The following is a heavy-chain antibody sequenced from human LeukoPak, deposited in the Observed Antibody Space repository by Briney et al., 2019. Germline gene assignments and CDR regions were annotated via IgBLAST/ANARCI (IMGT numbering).Heavy chain of an antibody. J-gene: IGHJ4*02. D-gene: IGHD2-21*02. V-gene: IGHV1-69*04. CDR1: GYTFTSYV. CDR2: IIPILGIA. Sequence: SVKVSCKASGYTFTSYVITWVRQAPGQGLEWMGRIIPILGIANYAQKFQGRVTITADKSTSTAYMELSSLRSEDTAVYYCARAPCGGDCYSNYWGQGTLVTVSS. CDR3: ARAPCGGDCYSNY.